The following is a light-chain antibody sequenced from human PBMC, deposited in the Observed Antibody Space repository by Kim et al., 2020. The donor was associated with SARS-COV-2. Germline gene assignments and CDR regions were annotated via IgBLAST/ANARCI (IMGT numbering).Light chain of an antibody. Sequence: GPSITFSCTGTSSDVGAYTYVSWYQQHPNKAPKLMIYDVTKRPSVVSNRFSGSKSGNTASLTISGLQAEDEADYYCASYTTRSTWVFGGGTQLTVL. CDR3: ASYTTRSTWV. J-gene: IGLJ3*02. CDR1: SSDVGAYTY. CDR2: DVT. V-gene: IGLV2-14*03.